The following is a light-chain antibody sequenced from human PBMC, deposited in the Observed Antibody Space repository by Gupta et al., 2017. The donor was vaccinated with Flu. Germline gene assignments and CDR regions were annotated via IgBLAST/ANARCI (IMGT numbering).Light chain of an antibody. CDR3: ISYAGSSTVV. V-gene: IGLV2-14*03. Sequence: QSALTQLAPLSGSPDQSLTIFCTGTSSDIGDYHYVSLYQQHPGKAPNLIIYEVSDRPSGFSIPFCGSKSGNTASLTISGLQAEDEADYYCISYAGSSTVVFGGGTRLTVL. J-gene: IGLJ2*01. CDR1: SSDIGDYHY. CDR2: EVS.